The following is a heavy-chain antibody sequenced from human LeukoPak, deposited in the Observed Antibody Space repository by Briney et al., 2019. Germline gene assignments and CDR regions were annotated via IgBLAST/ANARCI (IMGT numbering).Heavy chain of an antibody. J-gene: IGHJ2*01. CDR3: ARVNPRDWSFDL. CDR2: ISISSSYM. Sequence: GGSLRLSCVFSGFTVSSYHINWVRQAPGRGLEWVSCISISSSYMHYADSVKGRFTISRDNAKNSLYLQMTSLRAEDTAVYYCARVNPRDWSFDLWGRGTQVAVSS. CDR1: GFTVSSYH. V-gene: IGHV3-21*01. D-gene: IGHD1-14*01.